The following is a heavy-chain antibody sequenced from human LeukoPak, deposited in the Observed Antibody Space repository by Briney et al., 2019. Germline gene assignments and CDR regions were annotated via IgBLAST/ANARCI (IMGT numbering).Heavy chain of an antibody. D-gene: IGHD1-26*01. V-gene: IGHV1-2*02. J-gene: IGHJ5*02. CDR3: AGGSRIVGATGWFDP. CDR2: INPNSGGT. Sequence: ASVKVSCKASGYTFTGYYMHWVRQAPGQGLEWMGWINPNSGGTNYAQKFQGRVTMTRDTSISTAYMKLSRLRSDDTAVYYCAGGSRIVGATGWFDPWGQGTLVTVSS. CDR1: GYTFTGYY.